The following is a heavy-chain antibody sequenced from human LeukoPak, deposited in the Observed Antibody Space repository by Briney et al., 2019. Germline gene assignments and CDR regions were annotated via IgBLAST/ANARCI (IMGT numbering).Heavy chain of an antibody. CDR3: ARVQGRSAYYWAQSEKYYFDY. J-gene: IGHJ4*02. CDR2: INSDGSST. D-gene: IGHD3-22*01. Sequence: GGSLRLSCAASGFTFSSYWMHWVRQAPGKGLVWVSRINSDGSSTSYADSVKGRFTISRDNAKNTLYLQMNSLRAEDTAVYYCARVQGRSAYYWAQSEKYYFDYWGQGTLVTVSS. CDR1: GFTFSSYW. V-gene: IGHV3-74*01.